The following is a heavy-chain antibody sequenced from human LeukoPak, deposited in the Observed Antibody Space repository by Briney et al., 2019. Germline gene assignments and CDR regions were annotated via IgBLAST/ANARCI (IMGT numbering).Heavy chain of an antibody. CDR3: ARGDDYDFGSGYYYYFDY. CDR2: INPNSGGT. J-gene: IGHJ4*02. V-gene: IGHV1-2*02. CDR1: GYTFTGYY. D-gene: IGHD3-3*01. Sequence: ASVKVSCKASGYTFTGYYMHWVRQAPGQGLEWMGWINPNSGGTNYAQKFQGRVTMTRDTSISTAYMELSRLRSDDTAVYYCARGDDYDFGSGYYYYFDYWGQGTLATVSS.